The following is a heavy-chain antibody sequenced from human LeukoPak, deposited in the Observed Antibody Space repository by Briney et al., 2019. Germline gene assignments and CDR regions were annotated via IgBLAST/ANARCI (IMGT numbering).Heavy chain of an antibody. D-gene: IGHD2-15*01. J-gene: IGHJ5*02. CDR2: INPNSGGT. Sequence: GASVKVSCKASGYTFTGYYMHWVRQAPGQGLEWMGWINPNSGGTNYAQKFQGRVTMTRDTSISTAYMELSRLRSDDTAVYYCARDSPEGIVVVVAATRDHWFDPWGQGTLVTVSS. CDR1: GYTFTGYY. V-gene: IGHV1-2*02. CDR3: ARDSPEGIVVVVAATRDHWFDP.